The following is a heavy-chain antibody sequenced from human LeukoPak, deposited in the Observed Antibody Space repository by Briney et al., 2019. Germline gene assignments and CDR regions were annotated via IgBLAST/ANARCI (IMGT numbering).Heavy chain of an antibody. CDR3: AKDLYYYDSSGSLPDY. D-gene: IGHD3-22*01. Sequence: GGSLRLSCAASGFTFSSYAMSWVRQAPGKSLEWVSLISGDGGSTYYADSVKGRFTISRDNSKNSLYLQMNSLRTEDTALYYCAKDLYYYDSSGSLPDYWGQGTLVTVSS. V-gene: IGHV3-43*02. J-gene: IGHJ4*02. CDR2: ISGDGGST. CDR1: GFTFSSYA.